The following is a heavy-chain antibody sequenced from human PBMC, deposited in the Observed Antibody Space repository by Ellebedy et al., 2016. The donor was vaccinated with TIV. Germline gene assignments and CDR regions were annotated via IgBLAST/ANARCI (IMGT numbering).Heavy chain of an antibody. CDR2: IKSKTDGGTT. CDR3: TTGYSTGWAYDAFDI. J-gene: IGHJ3*02. Sequence: GESLKISXAASGFTFSNAWMSWVRQAPGKGLEWVGRIKSKTDGGTTDYAAPVKGRFTISRDDSKNTLYLQMNSLKTEDTAVYYCTTGYSTGWAYDAFDIWGQGTMVTVSS. V-gene: IGHV3-15*01. D-gene: IGHD6-19*01. CDR1: GFTFSNAW.